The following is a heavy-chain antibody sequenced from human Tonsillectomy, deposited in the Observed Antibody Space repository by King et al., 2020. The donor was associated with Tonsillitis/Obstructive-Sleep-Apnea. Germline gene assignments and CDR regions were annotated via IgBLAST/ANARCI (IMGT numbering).Heavy chain of an antibody. CDR3: AGAINSDFWSGYIWEHYYYYYMDV. D-gene: IGHD3-3*01. J-gene: IGHJ6*03. CDR2: IKQDGSEK. V-gene: IGHV3-7*04. Sequence: VQLVESGGGLVQPGGSLRLSCAASGFTFSSYWMSWVRQAPGKGLEWVANIKQDGSEKYYVDSVKGRFTISRDNAKNSLYLQMNSLRAEDTAVYYCAGAINSDFWSGYIWEHYYYYYMDVWGKGTTVTVSS. CDR1: GFTFSSYW.